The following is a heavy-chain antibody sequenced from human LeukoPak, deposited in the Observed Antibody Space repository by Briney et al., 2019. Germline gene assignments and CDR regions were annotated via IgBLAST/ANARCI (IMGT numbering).Heavy chain of an antibody. V-gene: IGHV3-43*01. Sequence: GGSLRLSCAASGFTFDDYTMHWVRQAPGKGLEWVSRISWDGGSTYYADSVKGRFTISRDNSKNSLYLQMNSLRTEDTALYYCAKESTGLGELSLDYWGQGTLVTVSS. CDR2: ISWDGGST. CDR1: GFTFDDYT. D-gene: IGHD3-16*02. J-gene: IGHJ4*02. CDR3: AKESTGLGELSLDY.